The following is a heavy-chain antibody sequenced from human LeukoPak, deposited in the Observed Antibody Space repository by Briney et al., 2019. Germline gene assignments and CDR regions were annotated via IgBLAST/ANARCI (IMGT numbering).Heavy chain of an antibody. V-gene: IGHV1-69*01. CDR3: ASCNSVVVPAAIPLYDGMDV. CDR1: GGTFSRYA. J-gene: IGHJ6*04. D-gene: IGHD2-2*01. CDR2: IIPIFVTA. Sequence: SVNVSCTPSGGTFSRYAISWVRQAPGEGLEWMGGIIPIFVTANYAQKFQGRVTITADESTSTAYMEPSSRRSEDTAGYYCASCNSVVVPAAIPLYDGMDVWGKGPTFTVSS.